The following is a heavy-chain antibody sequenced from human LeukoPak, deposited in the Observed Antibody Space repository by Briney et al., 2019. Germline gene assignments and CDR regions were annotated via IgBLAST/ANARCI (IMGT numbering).Heavy chain of an antibody. CDR3: ARGERFTMIGGYYFDY. V-gene: IGHV4-38-2*02. Sequence: PSETLSLTCTVSGYSISSIHCWGWIRQPPGKGLEWIGSNYYSGSTYYNPSLKSRVTISVDTSKNQFSLKLSSVTAADTAVYYCARGERFTMIGGYYFDYWGQGTLVTVSS. CDR1: GYSISSIHC. CDR2: NYYSGST. D-gene: IGHD3-22*01. J-gene: IGHJ4*02.